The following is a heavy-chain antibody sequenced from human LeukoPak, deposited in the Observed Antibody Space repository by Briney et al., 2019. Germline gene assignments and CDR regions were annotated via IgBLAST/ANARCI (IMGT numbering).Heavy chain of an antibody. CDR1: GFTFSSYG. CDR3: ARDRGPSIYYYYYGMDV. J-gene: IGHJ6*02. CDR2: IWYDGSNK. D-gene: IGHD2-2*01. Sequence: GGSLRLSCAASGFTFSSYGMHWVRQAPGKGLEWVAVIWYDGSNKYYADSVRGRFTISRDNSKNTLYLQMNSLRAEDTAVYYCARDRGPSIYYYYYGMDVWGQGTTVTVSS. V-gene: IGHV3-33*01.